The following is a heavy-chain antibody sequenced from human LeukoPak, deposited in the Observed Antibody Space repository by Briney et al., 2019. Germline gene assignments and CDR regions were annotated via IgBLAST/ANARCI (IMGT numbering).Heavy chain of an antibody. CDR2: ITWDGGST. CDR3: ASAVAGAFDY. CDR1: GFTFSDFP. V-gene: IGHV3-43D*03. D-gene: IGHD6-19*01. Sequence: GGSLRLSCAASGFTFSDFPMIWVRQAPGKGLEWVSLITWDGGSTYYADSVKGRFTISRDNSKNSLYLQMNSLRAEDTALYYCASAVAGAFDYWGQGTLVTVSS. J-gene: IGHJ4*02.